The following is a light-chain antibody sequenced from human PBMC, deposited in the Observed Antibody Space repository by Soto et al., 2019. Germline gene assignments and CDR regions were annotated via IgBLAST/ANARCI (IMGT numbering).Light chain of an antibody. CDR1: QGISIY. Sequence: DIQLTQSPSSLSASVGDRFTITCRASQGISIYLNWYQQKPGKAPKVLIYTTSTLQSGVPSRFSGSGSGTDFTLTISSLQPEDFATYFCQQSHRTPLTFGQGTRLEIK. J-gene: IGKJ5*01. CDR2: TTS. CDR3: QQSHRTPLT. V-gene: IGKV1-39*01.